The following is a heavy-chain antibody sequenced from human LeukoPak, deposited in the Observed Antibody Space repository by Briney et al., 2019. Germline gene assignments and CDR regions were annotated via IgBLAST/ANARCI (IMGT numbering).Heavy chain of an antibody. D-gene: IGHD6-6*01. CDR3: ARVPGGQLVFDY. CDR1: GGSISSSNW. CDR2: IYHSGST. J-gene: IGHJ4*02. V-gene: IGHV4-4*02. Sequence: SETLSLICAVSGGSISSSNWWSWVRQPPGKGLEWIGEIYHSGSTNYNPSLKSRVTISVDRSKNQFSLKLSSVTAADTAVYYCARVPGGQLVFDYWGQGTLVTVSS.